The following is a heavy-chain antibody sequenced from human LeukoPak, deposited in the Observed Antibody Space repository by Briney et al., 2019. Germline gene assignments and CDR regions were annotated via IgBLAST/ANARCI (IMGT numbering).Heavy chain of an antibody. D-gene: IGHD3-10*01. CDR2: TSSDLNVK. CDR1: GFTFRNYV. J-gene: IGHJ4*02. V-gene: IGHV3-30-3*01. Sequence: GGSLRLSCAASGFTFRNYVIHWVRQAPGKGLEWVAVTSSDLNVKLYADSVKGRFTISRDNSRSTLYLQMNSLRPEDTAIYYCAREGYYGSGSPPSLYFDYWGQGALVTVSS. CDR3: AREGYYGSGSPPSLYFDY.